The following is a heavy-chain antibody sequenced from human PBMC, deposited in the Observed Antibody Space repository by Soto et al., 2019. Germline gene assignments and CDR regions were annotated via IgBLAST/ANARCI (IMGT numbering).Heavy chain of an antibody. J-gene: IGHJ4*02. CDR3: TTHSYYAYAF. CDR2: IKSGRDGGTA. D-gene: IGHD4-4*01. V-gene: IGHV3-15*07. CDR1: GFAFSTTW. Sequence: GGSLSLSCAASGFAFSTTWMNWVRQAPGKGLEWVGHIKSGRDGGTADYAAPVKDRFFISRDDSENKVSLQMNSLKTEDTAVYYCTTHSYYAYAFWGQGTLVTVSS.